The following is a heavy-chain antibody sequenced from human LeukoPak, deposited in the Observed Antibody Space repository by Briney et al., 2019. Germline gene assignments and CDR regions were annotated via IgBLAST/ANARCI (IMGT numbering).Heavy chain of an antibody. Sequence: GGSPRLPCAASGFTFSSHGMCWVRQAPGRGLEWVSSISIGGDTTYSDSVKGRFTISRDNSKNTLYLQLDSLRAEDTAIYYCAKEIRPNDCWGQGTLVTVSS. CDR1: GFTFSSHG. J-gene: IGHJ4*02. CDR2: ISIGGDTT. CDR3: AKEIRPNDC. V-gene: IGHV3-23*01. D-gene: IGHD4-17*01.